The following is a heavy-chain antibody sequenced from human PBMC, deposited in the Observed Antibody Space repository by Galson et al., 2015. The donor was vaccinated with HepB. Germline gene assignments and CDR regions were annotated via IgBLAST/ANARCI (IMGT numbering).Heavy chain of an antibody. V-gene: IGHV1-8*01. CDR1: GYTFTSYD. CDR2: MNPNSGNT. D-gene: IGHD2-2*01. J-gene: IGHJ6*03. Sequence: SVKVSCKASGYTFTSYDINWVRQATGQGLEWMGWMNPNSGNTGYAQKFQGRVTITRNTSISTAYMELSSLRSEDTAVYYCAAGYCSSTSCPDYYYYMDVWGKGTTVTVSS. CDR3: AAGYCSSTSCPDYYYYMDV.